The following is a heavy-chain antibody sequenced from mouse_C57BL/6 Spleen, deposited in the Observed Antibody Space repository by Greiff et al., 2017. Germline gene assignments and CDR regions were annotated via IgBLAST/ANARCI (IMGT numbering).Heavy chain of an antibody. D-gene: IGHD1-1*01. CDR1: GFTFSSYA. J-gene: IGHJ2*01. Sequence: DVTLVESGEGLVKPGGSLKLSCAASGFTFSSYAMSWVRQTPEKRLEWVAYISSGGDYIYYADTVKGRFTISRDNARNTLYLQMSSLKSEDTAMYYCTRNGLRSYFDYWGQGTTLTVSS. CDR2: ISSGGDYI. CDR3: TRNGLRSYFDY. V-gene: IGHV5-9-1*02.